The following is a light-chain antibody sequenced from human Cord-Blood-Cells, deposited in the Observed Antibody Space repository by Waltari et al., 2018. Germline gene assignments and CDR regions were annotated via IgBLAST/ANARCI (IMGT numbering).Light chain of an antibody. CDR2: AAS. V-gene: IGKV1-9*01. CDR1: QGISSY. Sequence: DIQLTQSPSFLSASVGDRVTITCRASQGISSYLAWYQQKPGKAPKLLIYAASTLQSGVPSRFSGSGYGTEFTLTISSLQPEDFATYYCLQLNSYPITFGQGTRLE. J-gene: IGKJ5*01. CDR3: LQLNSYPIT.